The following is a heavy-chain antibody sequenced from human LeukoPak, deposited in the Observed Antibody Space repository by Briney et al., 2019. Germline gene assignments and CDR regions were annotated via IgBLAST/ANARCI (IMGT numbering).Heavy chain of an antibody. CDR2: NYYSGST. CDR3: AREVKFSVNPTDGYNLYYYYYYMDV. D-gene: IGHD5-24*01. Sequence: PSETLSLTCTVSGGSISSGSYYWRWIRQPPGKGLEWIGYNYYSGSTNYNPSLKSRVTISVDTSKSQFSLKLSSVTAADTAVYYCAREVKFSVNPTDGYNLYYYYYYMDVWGKGTTVTVSS. V-gene: IGHV4-61*01. J-gene: IGHJ6*03. CDR1: GGSISSGSYY.